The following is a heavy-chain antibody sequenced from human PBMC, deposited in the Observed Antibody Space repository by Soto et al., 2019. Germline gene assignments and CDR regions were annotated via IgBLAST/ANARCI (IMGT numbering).Heavy chain of an antibody. CDR1: GGTFSSYA. Sequence: SVKVSCKASGGTFSSYAISWVRQAPGQGLEWMGGIIPIFGTANYAQKFQGRVTITADESTSTAYMELSSLRSEDTAVYYCARDRDCSSTSCLRWFDPWGQGTLVTVSS. J-gene: IGHJ5*02. CDR2: IIPIFGTA. CDR3: ARDRDCSSTSCLRWFDP. D-gene: IGHD2-2*01. V-gene: IGHV1-69*13.